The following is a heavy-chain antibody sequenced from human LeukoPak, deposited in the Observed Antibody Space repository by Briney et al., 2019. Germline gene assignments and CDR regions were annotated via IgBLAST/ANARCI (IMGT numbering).Heavy chain of an antibody. CDR2: INAGNGNT. V-gene: IGHV1-3*01. J-gene: IGHJ3*02. Sequence: ASVKVSCKASGYTFTSYAMHWVRQAPGQRLEWMGWINAGNGNTKYSQKFQGRVTITRDTSASTAYMELSSLRSEDTAVYYCARPSGVRDTFDIWGQGTMVTVSS. CDR3: ARPSGVRDTFDI. D-gene: IGHD3-10*01. CDR1: GYTFTSYA.